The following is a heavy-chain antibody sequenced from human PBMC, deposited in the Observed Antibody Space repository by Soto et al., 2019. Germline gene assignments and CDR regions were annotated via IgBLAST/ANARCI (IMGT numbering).Heavy chain of an antibody. CDR2: INPNNDNT. Sequence: QVQLVQSGAEVKKPGASVKVSCKASGYTFTTYDINWVRQATGQGLEWIGWINPNNDNTGYGQRFQGRVTMTTNTSISTAYMELSGLTSDDTAVYYCAREYGVSGTGRTGFDIWGLGTLVSVSS. J-gene: IGHJ4*02. V-gene: IGHV1-8*01. CDR1: GYTFTTYD. D-gene: IGHD1-20*01. CDR3: AREYGVSGTGRTGFDI.